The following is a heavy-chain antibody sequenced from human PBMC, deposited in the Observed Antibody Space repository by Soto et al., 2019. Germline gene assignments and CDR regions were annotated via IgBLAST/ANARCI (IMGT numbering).Heavy chain of an antibody. CDR3: ARLGGYVSVGYYYLWDS. Sequence: XETLSLTCRVSDGSMNSDSFYWGWIREPPGKGLEWIGVINHSGSTYHNLSLKGRVTMSVDASRNQFSLKLTSMTAADTAVYYCARLGGYVSVGYYYLWDSWGQGTLVTVSS. D-gene: IGHD3-22*01. CDR1: DGSMNSDSFY. V-gene: IGHV4-39*01. CDR2: INHSGST. J-gene: IGHJ4*02.